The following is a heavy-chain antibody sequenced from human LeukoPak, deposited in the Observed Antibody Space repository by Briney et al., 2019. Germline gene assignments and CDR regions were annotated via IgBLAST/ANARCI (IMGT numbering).Heavy chain of an antibody. D-gene: IGHD6-19*01. CDR1: GFTFSSYG. CDR2: IWYDGSNK. V-gene: IGHV3-33*01. Sequence: GGSLRLSCAASGFTFSSYGMHWVRQAPGKGLEWVVVIWYDGSNKYYADSVKGRFTISRDNSKNTLYLQMNSLRAEDTAVYYCARGSIAVAGDAFDIWGQGTMVTVSS. J-gene: IGHJ3*02. CDR3: ARGSIAVAGDAFDI.